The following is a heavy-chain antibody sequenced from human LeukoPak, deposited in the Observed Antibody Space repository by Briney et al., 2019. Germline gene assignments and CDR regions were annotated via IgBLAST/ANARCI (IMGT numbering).Heavy chain of an antibody. V-gene: IGHV1-69*13. Sequence: GASVKVSCKASGYTFTSYYMHWVRQAPGQGLEWMGGIIPIFGTANYAQKFQGRVTITADESTSTAYMELSSLRSEDTAVYYCARDAPAYCGGDCSRSGDAFDIWGQGTMVTVSS. CDR1: GYTFTSYY. D-gene: IGHD2-21*02. CDR3: ARDAPAYCGGDCSRSGDAFDI. J-gene: IGHJ3*02. CDR2: IIPIFGTA.